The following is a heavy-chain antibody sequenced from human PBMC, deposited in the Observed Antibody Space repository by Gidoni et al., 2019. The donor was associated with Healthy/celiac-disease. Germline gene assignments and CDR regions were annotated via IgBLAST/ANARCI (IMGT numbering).Heavy chain of an antibody. CDR3: ARIRSDYCSGGSCYFHYYYGMDV. Sequence: QVQLVQSGAEVKKPGASVKASCKASGYTFTSYAMHWVRQAPGQRLEWTGWINAGNGNTKYSQKFQGRVTITRDTSASTAYMELSSLRSEDTAVYYCARIRSDYCSGGSCYFHYYYGMDVWGQGTTVTVSS. CDR2: INAGNGNT. CDR1: GYTFTSYA. J-gene: IGHJ6*02. V-gene: IGHV1-3*01. D-gene: IGHD2-15*01.